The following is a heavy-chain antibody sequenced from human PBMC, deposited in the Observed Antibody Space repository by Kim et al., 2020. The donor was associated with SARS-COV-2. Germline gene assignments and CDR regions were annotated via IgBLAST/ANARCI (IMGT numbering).Heavy chain of an antibody. CDR3: ARATTRYGMDV. J-gene: IGHJ6*02. CDR1: GGSISSYY. Sequence: SETLSLTCTVSGGSISSYYWSWIRQPPGKGLEWIGYIYYSGSTNYNPSLKSRVTISVDTSKNQFSLKLSSVTAADTAVYYCARATTRYGMDVWGQGTTVTVSS. D-gene: IGHD1-26*01. V-gene: IGHV4-59*08. CDR2: IYYSGST.